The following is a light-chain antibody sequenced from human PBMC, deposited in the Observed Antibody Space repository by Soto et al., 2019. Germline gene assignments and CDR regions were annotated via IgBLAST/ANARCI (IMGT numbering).Light chain of an antibody. Sequence: EIVMTQSPATLSVSPGERATLSCRASQSVSSNLAWYQQKTGQPPRLLIYGASTRATGIPARFSGSGSGTEFTLTISSRQSEDFAVYYCQQYNNWPLTFGQGTRLEIK. J-gene: IGKJ5*01. CDR1: QSVSSN. CDR2: GAS. V-gene: IGKV3-15*01. CDR3: QQYNNWPLT.